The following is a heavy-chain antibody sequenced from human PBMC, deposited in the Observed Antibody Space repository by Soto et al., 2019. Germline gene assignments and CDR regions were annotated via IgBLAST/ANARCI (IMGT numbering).Heavy chain of an antibody. J-gene: IGHJ4*02. V-gene: IGHV1-3*01. Sequence: QVQLVQSGAEMKKPGASVKLSCKTSGINYNTYAIHWVRQAPGQGLEWMGWINAGNGDPRYSQNFQGRVTLTRDTSASTVSMDLDSLKSQDTGVYYCARAISGYVTWGQGTLVTVSS. CDR3: ARAISGYVT. CDR2: INAGNGDP. CDR1: GINYNTYA. D-gene: IGHD5-12*01.